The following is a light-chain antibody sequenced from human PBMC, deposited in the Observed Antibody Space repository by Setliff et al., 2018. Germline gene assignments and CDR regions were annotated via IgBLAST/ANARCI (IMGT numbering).Light chain of an antibody. Sequence: QSALAQPASVSGSPGQSITISCTGTSSDVGTYNYVSWYQHHPGKAPKLMIYDVIKRPSGLSSRFSGSKSDNTASLTISGLQAKDEADYYCSSYTSSSTYVVFGGGTKGTVL. CDR3: SSYTSSSTYVV. J-gene: IGLJ2*01. V-gene: IGLV2-14*03. CDR2: DVI. CDR1: SSDVGTYNY.